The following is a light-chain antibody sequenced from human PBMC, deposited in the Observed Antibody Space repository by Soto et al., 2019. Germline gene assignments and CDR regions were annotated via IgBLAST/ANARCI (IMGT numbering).Light chain of an antibody. CDR3: QQYYRLVT. CDR2: KAS. Sequence: DIQMTQSPSTLSASLGDRVTITCRASQSISSWLAWYQQKPGKAPKLLIYKASSLESGVPSRFSGSGSGTEFTITISSLQPDDSATDYCQQYYRLVTFGPGTKVEIK. J-gene: IGKJ3*01. V-gene: IGKV1-5*03. CDR1: QSISSW.